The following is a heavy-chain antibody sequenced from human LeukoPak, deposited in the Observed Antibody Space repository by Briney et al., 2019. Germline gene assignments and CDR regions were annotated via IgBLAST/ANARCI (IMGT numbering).Heavy chain of an antibody. D-gene: IGHD1-14*01. J-gene: IGHJ4*02. CDR2: IYTSGST. CDR3: ARGGYKNDY. CDR1: GGSISSSSYY. V-gene: IGHV4-61*05. Sequence: SETLSLTCTVSGGSISSSSYYWGWIRQPPGKGLEWIGRIYTSGSTNYNPSLKSRVTMSVDTSKNQFSLKLSSVTAADTAVYYCARGGYKNDYWGQGTLVTVSS.